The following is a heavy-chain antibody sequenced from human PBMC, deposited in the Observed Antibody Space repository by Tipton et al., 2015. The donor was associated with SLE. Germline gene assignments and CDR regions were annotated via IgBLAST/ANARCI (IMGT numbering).Heavy chain of an antibody. CDR2: INYSGRT. J-gene: IGHJ3*01. CDR1: GGSISSSSYY. Sequence: TLSLTRTVSGGSISSSSYYWGWIRQPPGKGLEWIGSINYSGRTFYNPSLKSRVTISSDTSKNQFYLKLTSVTAADTAVYYCANYKGGTMFALWGQGTMVTVSS. V-gene: IGHV4-39*07. D-gene: IGHD3-3*01. CDR3: ANYKGGTMFAL.